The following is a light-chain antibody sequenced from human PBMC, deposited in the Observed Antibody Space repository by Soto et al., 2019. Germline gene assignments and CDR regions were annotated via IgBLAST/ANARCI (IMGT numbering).Light chain of an antibody. Sequence: QSLLTEPRAVSVSAGRSVTISCTGTSSDVGGYNCVSWYQQQPGKSPKLIIYDVTKRTSGDPDRFSGSTSGDTASLTISGLRADDEADDYCSSYTSISTLYVFGTRTKVTV. CDR1: SSDVGGYNC. CDR3: SSYTSISTLYV. V-gene: IGLV2-11*01. J-gene: IGLJ1*01. CDR2: DVT.